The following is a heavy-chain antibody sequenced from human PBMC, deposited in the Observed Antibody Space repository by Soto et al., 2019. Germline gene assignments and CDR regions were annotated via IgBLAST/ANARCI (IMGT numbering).Heavy chain of an antibody. J-gene: IGHJ4*02. CDR1: GGSISSYY. D-gene: IGHD3-3*01. Sequence: QVQLQESGPGLVKPSETLSLTCTVSGGSISSYYWSWIRQPPGKGLEGIGYIYNTGSSRYNHSLKSRVTISVDASKNQFSLRLSSVTAADTAVDYCAREVDAWGRFFDYWGQGTPVTVSS. CDR3: AREVDAWGRFFDY. V-gene: IGHV4-59*01. CDR2: IYNTGSS.